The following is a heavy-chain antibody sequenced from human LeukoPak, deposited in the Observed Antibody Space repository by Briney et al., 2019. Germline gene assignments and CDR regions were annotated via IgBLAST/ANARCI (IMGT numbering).Heavy chain of an antibody. J-gene: IGHJ3*02. CDR3: AKDLFSSSSYDAFDI. V-gene: IGHV3-30*02. CDR2: IRYDGSNK. D-gene: IGHD6-13*01. CDR1: EFTFGSYG. Sequence: GGSLRLSCAASEFTFGSYGMHWVRQAPGKGLEWVAFIRYDGSNKYYADSVKGRFTISRDNSKNTLYLQMNSLRAEDTAVYYCAKDLFSSSSYDAFDIWGQGTMVTVSS.